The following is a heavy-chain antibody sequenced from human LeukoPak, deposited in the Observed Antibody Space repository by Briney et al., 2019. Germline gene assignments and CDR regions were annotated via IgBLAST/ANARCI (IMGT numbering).Heavy chain of an antibody. CDR2: INENGYIA. D-gene: IGHD1-26*01. J-gene: IGHJ4*02. Sequence: GGSLRLSCAASGFTFDDYAMHWARQGPGKSLEWVSLINENGYIAYYGDSVRGRFTVSRDNAKNSLYLQMNSLTTEDTALYYCAKARWEPNFDYWGQGTLVTVSS. CDR1: GFTFDDYA. V-gene: IGHV3-43*02. CDR3: AKARWEPNFDY.